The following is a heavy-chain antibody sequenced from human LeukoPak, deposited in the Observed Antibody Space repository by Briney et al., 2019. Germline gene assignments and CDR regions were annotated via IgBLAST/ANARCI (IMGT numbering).Heavy chain of an antibody. J-gene: IGHJ3*02. D-gene: IGHD5-18*01. CDR1: GGSISSYC. Sequence: SETLSLTCTVSGGSISSYCWSWIRQPPGKGLEWIGYFYDSGSTNYNPSLKSRVTILLDTSKTQFSLKVRSVTAADTAVYYCAKHRGYSYGSDAFDIWGQGTMVTVSS. CDR2: FYDSGST. CDR3: AKHRGYSYGSDAFDI. V-gene: IGHV4-59*08.